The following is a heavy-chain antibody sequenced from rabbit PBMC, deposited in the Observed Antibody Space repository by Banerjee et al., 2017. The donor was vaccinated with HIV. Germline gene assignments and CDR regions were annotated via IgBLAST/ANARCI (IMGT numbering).Heavy chain of an antibody. D-gene: IGHD4-2*01. V-gene: IGHV1S45*01. CDR1: RIDLSSTYY. CDR2: IITSSGNT. J-gene: IGHJ4*01. CDR3: ARDWAGSGGGRISFDL. Sequence: QDYLEESGGGLVQPEGSLTLTCTASRIDLSSTYYRCWVRQAPGKGLEWIACIITSSGNTAYANWAKGRLTISKTSSTTVTLQMTSLTAADTASYFCARDWAGSGGGRISFDLWGQGTLVTVS.